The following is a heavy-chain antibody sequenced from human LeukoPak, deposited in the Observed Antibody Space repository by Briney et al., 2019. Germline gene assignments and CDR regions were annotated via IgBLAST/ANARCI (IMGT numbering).Heavy chain of an antibody. CDR2: INPSGGST. J-gene: IGHJ4*02. CDR3: ARDPYRRNYFDY. CDR1: GYTFTSYY. D-gene: IGHD1-26*01. V-gene: IGHV1-46*01. Sequence: ASVKVSCKASGYTFTSYYMHWVRQAPGQGLEWMGIINPSGGSTSYAQKFQGRVTMTRDMSTSTVYMELSSLRSEDTAVYYCARDPYRRNYFDYWGQGTLVTVSP.